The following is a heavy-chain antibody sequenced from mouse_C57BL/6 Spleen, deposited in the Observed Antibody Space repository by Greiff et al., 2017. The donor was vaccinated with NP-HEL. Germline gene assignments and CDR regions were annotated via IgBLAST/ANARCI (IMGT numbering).Heavy chain of an antibody. CDR2: IYPSDSET. J-gene: IGHJ2*01. CDR1: GYTFTSYW. V-gene: IGHV1-61*01. Sequence: VQLQQPGAELVRPGSSVKLSCKASGYTFTSYWMDWVKQRPGQGLEWIGNIYPSDSETHYNQKFKDKATLTVDKSSSTAYMQRSSRTSEDSAVYDCARRLGQDYWGQGTTLTVSS. CDR3: ARRLGQDY. D-gene: IGHD4-1*01.